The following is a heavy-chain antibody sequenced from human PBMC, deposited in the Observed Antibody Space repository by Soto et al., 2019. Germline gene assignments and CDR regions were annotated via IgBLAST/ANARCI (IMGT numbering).Heavy chain of an antibody. D-gene: IGHD2-2*01. Sequence: ASVKVSCKASGHTFTSYYMHWVRQAPGQGLEWMGIINHSGGITSYAQKFQGRVSMTRDTSTSTVYMELSSLRSEDTAVYFCLIIPAGIYYFDYWGQGTLVTVSS. J-gene: IGHJ4*02. V-gene: IGHV1-46*01. CDR2: INHSGGIT. CDR3: LIIPAGIYYFDY. CDR1: GHTFTSYY.